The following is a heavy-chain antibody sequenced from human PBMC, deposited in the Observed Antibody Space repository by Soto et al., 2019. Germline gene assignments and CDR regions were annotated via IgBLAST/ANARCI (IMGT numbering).Heavy chain of an antibody. J-gene: IGHJ6*02. CDR3: ATVDISTWIDGMDV. CDR1: GGTFSSYA. Sequence: SVKVSCKASGGTFSSYAISWVRQAPGQGLEWMGGTFPMFGKANYAQKFQGRVTISADKSTSTAYMELSGLRSEDTAVYYCATVDISTWIDGMDVWGQGTTVTVSS. V-gene: IGHV1-69*06. D-gene: IGHD6-13*01. CDR2: TFPMFGKA.